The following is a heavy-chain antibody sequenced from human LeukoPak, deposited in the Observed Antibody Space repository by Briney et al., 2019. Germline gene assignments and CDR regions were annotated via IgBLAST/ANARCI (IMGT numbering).Heavy chain of an antibody. J-gene: IGHJ4*02. CDR1: GYTFTSYY. Sequence: ASVKVSCKASGYTFTSYYMHWVRQAPGQGLEWMGWISAYNGNTNYAQKLQGRVTMTTDTSTSTAYMELRSLRSDDTAVYYCARVVSIGLAAPFDYWGQGTLVTVSS. V-gene: IGHV1-18*04. D-gene: IGHD6-6*01. CDR2: ISAYNGNT. CDR3: ARVVSIGLAAPFDY.